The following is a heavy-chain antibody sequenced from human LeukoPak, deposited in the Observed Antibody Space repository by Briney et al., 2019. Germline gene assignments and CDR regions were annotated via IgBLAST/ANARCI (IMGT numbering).Heavy chain of an antibody. Sequence: SETLSLTCTVSGGSVSFYYWSWIRQPPGKGLDWIGYIYYSGSTNYNPSLKSRVTISVDTSKNQFSLRLSSVTAADTAVYYCARDPSGYFNYWGQGTLATVSS. D-gene: IGHD3-22*01. CDR1: GGSVSFYY. V-gene: IGHV4-59*02. CDR3: ARDPSGYFNY. J-gene: IGHJ4*02. CDR2: IYYSGST.